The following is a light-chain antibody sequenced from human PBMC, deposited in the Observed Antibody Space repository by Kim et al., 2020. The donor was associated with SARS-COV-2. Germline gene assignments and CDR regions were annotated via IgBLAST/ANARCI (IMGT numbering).Light chain of an antibody. J-gene: IGKJ5*01. V-gene: IGKV1-9*01. CDR3: LQHNIYPPT. CDR1: HDISSF. Sequence: DIQLTQSPSSLSASVGDRVTITCRASHDISSFLGWYQQQPGRAPKRLIYATSTLQSGVPSRFSGSGSGTEFTLTISSLQPEDFATYYCLQHNIYPPTFGPGTPLEIK. CDR2: ATS.